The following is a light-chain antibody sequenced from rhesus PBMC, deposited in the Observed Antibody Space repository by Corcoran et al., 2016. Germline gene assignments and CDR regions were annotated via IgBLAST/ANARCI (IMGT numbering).Light chain of an antibody. CDR1: QSIASW. CDR2: KAS. CDR3: QQYSSSPYS. V-gene: IGKV1-22*01. Sequence: DIQMTQSPSSLSASVGDTVTITCRASQSIASWLAWYQQKPGKAPKLLIYKASSLQSGVPARFSGRGSGTDFTLTISSLKSEDFATYYCQQYSSSPYSFGQGTKVEIK. J-gene: IGKJ2*01.